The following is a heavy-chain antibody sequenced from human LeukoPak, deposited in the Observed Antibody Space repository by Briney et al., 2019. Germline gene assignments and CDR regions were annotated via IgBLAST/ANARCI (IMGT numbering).Heavy chain of an antibody. CDR3: ARDRGYDILTGYKNWFDP. D-gene: IGHD3-9*01. Sequence: PSETLSLTCTVSGGSISSYYWSWIRQPPGKGLEWVGYIYYSGSTNYNPSLKSRVTISVDTSKNPFSLKLSSVTAADTAVYYCARDRGYDILTGYKNWFDPWGQGTLVTVSS. CDR1: GGSISSYY. J-gene: IGHJ5*02. V-gene: IGHV4-59*01. CDR2: IYYSGST.